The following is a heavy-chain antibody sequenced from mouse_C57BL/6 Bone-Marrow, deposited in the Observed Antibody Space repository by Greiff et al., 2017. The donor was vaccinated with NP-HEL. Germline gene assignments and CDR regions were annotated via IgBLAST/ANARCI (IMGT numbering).Heavy chain of an antibody. D-gene: IGHD1-1*01. CDR2: IDPENGDT. CDR3: TTNFYYYGSSYWYLDV. Sequence: EVKLLESGAELVRPGASVKLSCTASGFNIKDDYMHWVKQRPEQGLEWIGWIDPENGDTEYASKFQGKATITADTSSNTAYLQLSSLTSEDTAVYYCTTNFYYYGSSYWYLDVWGTGTTVTVSS. V-gene: IGHV14-4*01. J-gene: IGHJ1*03. CDR1: GFNIKDDY.